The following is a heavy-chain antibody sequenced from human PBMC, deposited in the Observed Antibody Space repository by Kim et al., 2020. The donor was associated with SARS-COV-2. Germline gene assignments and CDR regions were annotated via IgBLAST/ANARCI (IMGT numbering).Heavy chain of an antibody. CDR3: AKHMVGVVAAKGAAFDI. V-gene: IGHV3-23*01. J-gene: IGHJ3*02. Sequence: KGRFTISRDNSKNTLYLQMNSLRAEDTAVYYCAKHMVGVVAAKGAAFDIWGQGTMVTVSS. D-gene: IGHD2-15*01.